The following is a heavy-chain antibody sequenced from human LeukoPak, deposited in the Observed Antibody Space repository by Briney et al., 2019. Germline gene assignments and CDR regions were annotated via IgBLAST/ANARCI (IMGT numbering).Heavy chain of an antibody. CDR3: ARDAEQLGGYYYYGMDV. Sequence: GGSLRLSCAASGFTFSSYGMHWVRQAPGKGLEWVAVIWYDGSNKYYADSVKGRFTISRDNSKNTLYLQMNSLRAEDTAVYYCARDAEQLGGYYYYGMDVWGKGDTVTVSS. CDR1: GFTFSSYG. D-gene: IGHD6-13*01. J-gene: IGHJ6*04. V-gene: IGHV3-33*01. CDR2: IWYDGSNK.